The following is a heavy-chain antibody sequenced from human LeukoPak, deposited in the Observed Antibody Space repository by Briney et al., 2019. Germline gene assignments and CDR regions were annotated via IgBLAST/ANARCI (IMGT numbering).Heavy chain of an antibody. CDR3: ARNGVY. D-gene: IGHD3-10*01. CDR2: IYYSGST. J-gene: IGHJ4*02. V-gene: IGHV4-39*01. CDR1: GGSFSSSSYY. Sequence: SETLSLTCAVYGGSFSSSSYYWGWIRQPPGKGLEWIGSIYYSGSTYYNPSLKSRVTISVDTSKNQFSLKLSSVTAADTAVYYCARNGVYWGQGTLVTVSS.